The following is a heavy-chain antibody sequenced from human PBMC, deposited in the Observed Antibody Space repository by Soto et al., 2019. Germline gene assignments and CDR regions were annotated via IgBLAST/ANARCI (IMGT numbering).Heavy chain of an antibody. CDR1: GYSMTSGGYY. Sequence: SETLSLTCTVSGYSMTSGGYYWSWIRHLPGKSLEWIGYIYYSGGTQFNPSLKSRVSMSVATSKNQFSLRLSSVTAADTAVYYCATLLGSHQHYYFGIDVWGQGTTVTVSS. CDR3: ATLLGSHQHYYFGIDV. D-gene: IGHD2-2*01. CDR2: IYYSGGT. J-gene: IGHJ6*02. V-gene: IGHV4-31*03.